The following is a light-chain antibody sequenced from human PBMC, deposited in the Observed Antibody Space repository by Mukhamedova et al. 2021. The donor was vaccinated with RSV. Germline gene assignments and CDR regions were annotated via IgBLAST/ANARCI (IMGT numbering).Light chain of an antibody. CDR2: AAP. J-gene: IGKJ4*01. V-gene: IGKV1-12*01. Sequence: WYQRRVHGKAPKLLIYAAPSLQSEVPSRFSGRGSGSDFTLTISSLQPEAFAPYYCQQANSFPLTFGGGTKVEVK. CDR3: QQANSFPLT.